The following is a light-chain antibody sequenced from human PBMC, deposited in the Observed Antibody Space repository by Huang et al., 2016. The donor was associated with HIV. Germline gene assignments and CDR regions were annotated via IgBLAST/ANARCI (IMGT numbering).Light chain of an antibody. Sequence: DIQMTQSPSSLTASVGDRVTITCRASQSISTYLNWYQQKPGNAPKVLIYAASSLQSWVPSRFSGSGSGTDFTLTINSLQPEDFAIYYCQQNYNTPLTFGGGTKVEI. J-gene: IGKJ4*02. CDR3: QQNYNTPLT. CDR1: QSISTY. V-gene: IGKV1-39*01. CDR2: AAS.